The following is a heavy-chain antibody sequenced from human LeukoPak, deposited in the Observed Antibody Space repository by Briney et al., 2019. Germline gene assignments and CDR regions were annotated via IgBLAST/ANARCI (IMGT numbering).Heavy chain of an antibody. J-gene: IGHJ4*02. D-gene: IGHD3-10*01. V-gene: IGHV4-61*01. CDR1: GGSVSSGSYY. Sequence: PSETLSLTCTVSGGSVSSGSYYWSWIRQPPGKGLEWIGYIYYSGSTNYNPSLKSRVTISVDTSKNQFSLKLSSVTAADTAVYYCARRREILWFGELSGTFDYWGQGTLVTVSS. CDR3: ARRREILWFGELSGTFDY. CDR2: IYYSGST.